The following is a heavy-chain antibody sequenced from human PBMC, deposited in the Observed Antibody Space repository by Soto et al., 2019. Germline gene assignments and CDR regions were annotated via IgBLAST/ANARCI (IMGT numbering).Heavy chain of an antibody. CDR2: INHSGGT. CDR1: GGSFSAYY. CDR3: ARGSVDTVDSSGFYEY. J-gene: IGHJ4*02. Sequence: SETLSLTCAVYGGSFSAYYRSCISHPPGKGLEWIGEINHSGGTSYNLSRKIRVTISVDTSKSQFSLKLTSVTAADMAVYYCARGSVDTVDSSGFYEYWVQGTPVNVSS. D-gene: IGHD3-22*01. V-gene: IGHV4-34*01.